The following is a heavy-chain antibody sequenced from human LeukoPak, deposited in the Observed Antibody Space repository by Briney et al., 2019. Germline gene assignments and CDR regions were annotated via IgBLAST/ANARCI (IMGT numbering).Heavy chain of an antibody. V-gene: IGHV4-30-4*08. CDR2: IYYSGST. CDR1: GGSVSSGDYY. D-gene: IGHD4-17*01. CDR3: ARRSTEEDYYYYYYMDV. Sequence: SETLSLTCTVSGGSVSSGDYYWSWIRQPPGKGLEWIGYIYYSGSTYYNPSLKSRVTISVDTSKNQFSLKLSSVTAADTAVYYCARRSTEEDYYYYYYMDVWGKGTTVTVSS. J-gene: IGHJ6*03.